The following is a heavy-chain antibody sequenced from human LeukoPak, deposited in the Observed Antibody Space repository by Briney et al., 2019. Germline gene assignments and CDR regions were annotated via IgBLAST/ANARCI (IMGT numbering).Heavy chain of an antibody. CDR3: ARGYYIVDY. CDR2: INHSGST. V-gene: IGHV4-34*01. Sequence: ETLSLTCAVYGGSFSGYYWSWIRQPPGKGLEWIGEINHSGSTNYNPSLKSRVTISVDTSKNQFSLELSSVTAADTAVYYCARGYYIVDYWGQGTLVTVSS. J-gene: IGHJ4*02. D-gene: IGHD3-10*01. CDR1: GGSFSGYY.